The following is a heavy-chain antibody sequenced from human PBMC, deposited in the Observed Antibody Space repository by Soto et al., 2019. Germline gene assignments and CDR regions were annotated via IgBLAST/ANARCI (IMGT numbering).Heavy chain of an antibody. J-gene: IGHJ4*02. D-gene: IGHD6-19*01. CDR1: GFTFSSSF. V-gene: IGHV3-7*03. Sequence: GGSLRLSCVASGFTFSSSFMGWVRQAPGKGLEWVANINQDGGGTYYVDSVEGRFTISRDNAKDSLYLQMNSLRGEDTAVYYCARYFRGSGRYFFDYWGQGTLVTVSS. CDR3: ARYFRGSGRYFFDY. CDR2: INQDGGGT.